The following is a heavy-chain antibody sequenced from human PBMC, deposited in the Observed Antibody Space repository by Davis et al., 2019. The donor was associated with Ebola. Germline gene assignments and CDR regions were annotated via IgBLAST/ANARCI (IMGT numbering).Heavy chain of an antibody. V-gene: IGHV3-64*01. Sequence: PGGSLRLSCAASGFTFSSYAMHWVRQAPGKGLEYVSAISSNGGSTYYANSVKGRFTISRDNSKNTLYLQMGSLRAEDMAVYYCARGQYYDFWSGYYKAEARGHNWFDPWGQGTLVTVSS. J-gene: IGHJ5*02. CDR3: ARGQYYDFWSGYYKAEARGHNWFDP. CDR1: GFTFSSYA. CDR2: ISSNGGST. D-gene: IGHD3-3*01.